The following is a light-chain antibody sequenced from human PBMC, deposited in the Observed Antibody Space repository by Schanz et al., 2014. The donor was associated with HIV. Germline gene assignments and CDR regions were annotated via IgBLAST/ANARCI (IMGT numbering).Light chain of an antibody. V-gene: IGKV3-20*01. Sequence: EIVLTQSPGTLSVSPGDRATLSCTASQAVSGGHLAWYQQRPGQAPRLLIYGASNRATGIPDRFSGSGSGTDFTLTISRLEPKDSAVYYCQQYGRSPLTFGGGTKVEIK. CDR3: QQYGRSPLT. CDR1: QAVSGGH. J-gene: IGKJ4*01. CDR2: GAS.